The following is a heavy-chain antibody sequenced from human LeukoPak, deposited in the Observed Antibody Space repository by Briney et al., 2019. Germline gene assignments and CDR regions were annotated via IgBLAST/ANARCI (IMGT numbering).Heavy chain of an antibody. CDR3: DRVVSGYYWGCADY. J-gene: IGHJ4*02. D-gene: IGHD3-22*01. CDR1: GGSVSSGDYY. Sequence: SQTLSLTCTVSGGSVSSGDYYWSWIRQSPGKGLEWIGYIHYTGNTYYNPSLKSRVTISLDMSKNQFSLKLSSVTAADTAVYYCDRVVSGYYWGCADYCGQGTLVTVSS. CDR2: IHYTGNT. V-gene: IGHV4-30-4*01.